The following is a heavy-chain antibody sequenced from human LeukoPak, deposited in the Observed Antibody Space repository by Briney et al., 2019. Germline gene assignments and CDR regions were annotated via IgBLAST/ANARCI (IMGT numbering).Heavy chain of an antibody. CDR1: GFTFSSYA. CDR2: ISGSGGST. D-gene: IGHD1-26*01. CDR3: AKDQYSGSPYYFDY. V-gene: IGHV3-23*01. J-gene: IGHJ4*02. Sequence: GGCLRLSCAASGFTFSSYAMSWVRQAPGKGLEWVSAISGSGGSTYYADSVKGRFTISRDNSKNTLYLQMNSLRAEDTATYYRAKDQYSGSPYYFDYWGQGTLVTVSS.